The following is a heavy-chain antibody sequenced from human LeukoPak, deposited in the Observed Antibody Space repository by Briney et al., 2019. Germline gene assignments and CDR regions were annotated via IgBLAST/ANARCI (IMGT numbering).Heavy chain of an antibody. CDR2: ISAYNGNT. Sequence: ASVKVSCKASGYTFTSYGISWVRQAPGQGLEWMGWISAYNGNTNYAQKLQGRVTMTTDTSTSTAYMELRSLRSDDTAVYYCAREYYYDSSGWDYYYYYMDVWGKGTTVTISS. CDR1: GYTFTSYG. V-gene: IGHV1-18*01. J-gene: IGHJ6*03. D-gene: IGHD3-22*01. CDR3: AREYYYDSSGWDYYYYYMDV.